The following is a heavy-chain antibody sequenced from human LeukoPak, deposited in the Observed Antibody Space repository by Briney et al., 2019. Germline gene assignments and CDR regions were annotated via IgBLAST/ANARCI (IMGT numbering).Heavy chain of an antibody. D-gene: IGHD6-19*01. J-gene: IGHJ4*02. Sequence: SETLSLTCAVSGYSISSGYYWGWIWQPPGKGLEWIGSIYHTGNTYYNPSLKSRVTISVDTSKNQFSLKLSSVTAADTAVYYCARDSNSSGWYSYWGQGTLVTVSS. CDR2: IYHTGNT. CDR1: GYSISSGYY. CDR3: ARDSNSSGWYSY. V-gene: IGHV4-38-2*02.